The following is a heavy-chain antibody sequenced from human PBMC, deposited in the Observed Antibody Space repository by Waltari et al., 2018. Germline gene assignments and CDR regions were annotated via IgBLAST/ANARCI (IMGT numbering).Heavy chain of an antibody. CDR1: GFTFDDYA. V-gene: IGHV3-43D*04. J-gene: IGHJ6*02. CDR3: AKDMSGYYGSGRNYYGMDV. Sequence: EVQLVESGGVVVQHGGSLRLSCAASGFTFDDYAMPLFRQDPGKCLEWVSLISWDGGSTYYADSVKGRFTISRDNSKNSLYLQMNSLRAEDTALYYCAKDMSGYYGSGRNYYGMDVWGQGTTVTVSS. D-gene: IGHD3-10*01. CDR2: ISWDGGST.